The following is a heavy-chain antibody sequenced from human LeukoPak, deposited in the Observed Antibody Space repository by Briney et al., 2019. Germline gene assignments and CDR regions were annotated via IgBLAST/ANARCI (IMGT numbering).Heavy chain of an antibody. J-gene: IGHJ4*02. V-gene: IGHV3-21*01. CDR2: ISSSSSDI. D-gene: IGHD3-22*01. Sequence: GGSLRLSCGASGFTFSNYSMNWVRQAPGKGLEWVSSISSSSSDIYYADSVKGRFTISRDNAKNSLYLQMNSLRAEDTAVYYCASGDSSGYFFGYWGQGALVTVSS. CDR1: GFTFSNYS. CDR3: ASGDSSGYFFGY.